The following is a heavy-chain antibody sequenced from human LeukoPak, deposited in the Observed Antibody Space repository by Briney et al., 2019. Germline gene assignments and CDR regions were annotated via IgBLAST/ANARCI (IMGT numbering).Heavy chain of an antibody. CDR1: GYTFTGHY. V-gene: IGHV1-2*02. Sequence: GGSVKVSCKASGYTFTGHYIHWVRQAPGQGPEWMGWISPNSCGTNYAQKFRGRVTMTTHTSITTGHLEVTRLRSDDTAVYFCVSGGYKLDYWGQGTQVTVSS. CDR2: ISPNSCGT. J-gene: IGHJ4*02. D-gene: IGHD5-24*01. CDR3: VSGGYKLDY.